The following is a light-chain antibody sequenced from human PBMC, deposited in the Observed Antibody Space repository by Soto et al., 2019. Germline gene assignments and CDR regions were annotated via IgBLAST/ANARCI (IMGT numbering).Light chain of an antibody. Sequence: QSALNQPASVSGSPGQSLTISCTGTNSDVGGYNYVSWYQQHPGKPPTLVIYQVTNWPSGVSDRFSGSKSGNTASLTISGLQAEDEADYYCVSYTSGGTVVFGGGTKLTVL. J-gene: IGLJ2*01. V-gene: IGLV2-14*01. CDR3: VSYTSGGTVV. CDR1: NSDVGGYNY. CDR2: QVT.